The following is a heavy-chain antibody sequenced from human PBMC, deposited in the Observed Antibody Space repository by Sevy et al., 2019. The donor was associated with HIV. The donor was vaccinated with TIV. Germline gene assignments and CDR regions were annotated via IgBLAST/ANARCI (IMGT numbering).Heavy chain of an antibody. J-gene: IGHJ3*02. Sequence: GGSLRLSCAASGFTFSSYSMNWVRQAPGKGLEWVSSISNSSSYIYYADSVKGRFTISRDNAKNSLYLKMNSLRAEDTAVYYCARDADFWSGYPQDDAFDIWGQGTMVTVSS. CDR3: ARDADFWSGYPQDDAFDI. V-gene: IGHV3-21*01. CDR2: ISNSSSYI. D-gene: IGHD3-3*01. CDR1: GFTFSSYS.